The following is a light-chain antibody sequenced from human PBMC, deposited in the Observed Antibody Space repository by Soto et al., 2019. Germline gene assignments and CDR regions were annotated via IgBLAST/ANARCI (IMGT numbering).Light chain of an antibody. J-gene: IGKJ2*02. Sequence: EVVMRQSPATLSVSPGEGATLSCRASQGIGDTLAWYQHKPGQTPRLLIYDTSTRATGVPTRFSGSRSGAALAPSVHCLQTEDVRAHDGRPGT. V-gene: IGKV3-15*01. CDR3: RPGT. CDR2: DTS. CDR1: QGIGDT.